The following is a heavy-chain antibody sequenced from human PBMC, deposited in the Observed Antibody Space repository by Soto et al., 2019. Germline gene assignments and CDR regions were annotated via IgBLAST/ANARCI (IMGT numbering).Heavy chain of an antibody. D-gene: IGHD2-2*01. CDR2: INHYGST. CDR3: ATHCSSTSCYYTFDP. CDR1: GGSFSSYY. V-gene: IGHV4-34*01. J-gene: IGHJ5*02. Sequence: QVQLQQWGAGLLKPSETLSLTCAVYGGSFSSYYWCWIRQPPGKGLEWIGQINHYGSTDYNPSLKSRVTISVDTSKNHFSLRLSSVTAADTAMYYCATHCSSTSCYYTFDPWGQGTLVTVSS.